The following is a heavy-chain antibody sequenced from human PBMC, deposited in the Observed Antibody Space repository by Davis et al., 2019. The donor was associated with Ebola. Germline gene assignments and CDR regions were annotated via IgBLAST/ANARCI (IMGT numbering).Heavy chain of an antibody. Sequence: LRLSCTVSGGSISSDDYYCSWIRQVPGKALEWIGFIYYRGSTHYNPSHKSRVTISIDTSKNQFSLSLNSVTVADTAVYYCARGDILTGFGPPRFWGQGTLVTVSS. CDR1: GGSISSDDYY. CDR3: ARGDILTGFGPPRF. V-gene: IGHV4-31*03. D-gene: IGHD3-9*01. CDR2: IYYRGST. J-gene: IGHJ4*02.